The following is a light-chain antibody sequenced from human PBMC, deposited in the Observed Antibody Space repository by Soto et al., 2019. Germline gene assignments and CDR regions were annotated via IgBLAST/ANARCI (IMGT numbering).Light chain of an antibody. CDR3: QQYSSYWT. CDR2: KAS. J-gene: IGKJ1*01. CDR1: QSISSW. Sequence: DIQMTQSPSTLSASVGDRVSITCRARQSISSWLAWYQQKPGKAPKLLIYKASILESGVPSRFSGSGSGTEFTLTISSLQPDDFATYYCQQYSSYWTFGQGTKVEIK. V-gene: IGKV1-5*03.